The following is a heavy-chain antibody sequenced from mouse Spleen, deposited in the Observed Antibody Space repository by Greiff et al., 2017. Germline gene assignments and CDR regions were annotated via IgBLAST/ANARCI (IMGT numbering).Heavy chain of an antibody. D-gene: IGHD2-4*01. V-gene: IGHV1-22*01. CDR3: ARDYDYDPYYAMDY. CDR1: GYTFTDYN. J-gene: IGHJ4*01. CDR2: INPNNGGT. Sequence: LVEPGASVKMSCKASGYTFTDYNMHWVKQSHGKSLEWIGYINPNNGGTSYNQKFKGKATLTVNKSSSTAYMELRSLTSEDSAVYYCARDYDYDPYYAMDYWGQGTSVTVSS.